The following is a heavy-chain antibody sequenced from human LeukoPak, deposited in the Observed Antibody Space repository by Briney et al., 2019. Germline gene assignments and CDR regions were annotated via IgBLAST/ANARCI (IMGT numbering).Heavy chain of an antibody. CDR1: GDSVSSNSAA. Sequence: SQTLSLTCAISGDSVSSNSAAWNWIRQSPSRGLEWLGRTYYRSKWYNDYAVSVKSRITINPDTSKNQFSLQLNSVTPEDTAVYYCARDQAAILAGDYYYYYMDVWGKGTTVTVSS. D-gene: IGHD2-2*02. J-gene: IGHJ6*03. CDR2: TYYRSKWYN. V-gene: IGHV6-1*01. CDR3: ARDQAAILAGDYYYYYMDV.